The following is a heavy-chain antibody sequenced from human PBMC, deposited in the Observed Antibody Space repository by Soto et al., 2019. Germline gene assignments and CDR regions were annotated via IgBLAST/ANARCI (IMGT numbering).Heavy chain of an antibody. J-gene: IGHJ4*02. CDR2: VSHDGSNK. CDR3: ARVSIAVAGIAYYFDY. Sequence: QVQLVESGGGVVQPGRSLRLSCAASGFSFSSCAMHWVHQAPGKGLEWVAVVSHDGSNKYYADSVKGRVTISRDNSINTVYLQMNSLRAEDTAVYYCARVSIAVAGIAYYFDYWGQGTLVTVSS. V-gene: IGHV3-30-3*01. CDR1: GFSFSSCA. D-gene: IGHD6-19*01.